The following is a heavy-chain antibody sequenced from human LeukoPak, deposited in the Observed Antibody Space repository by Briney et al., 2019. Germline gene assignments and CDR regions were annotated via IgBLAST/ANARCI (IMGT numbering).Heavy chain of an antibody. Sequence: WASVTVSCKASGGSISTFDISWVRQAPGQGLEWMGGIIPVFGAAQYAQKFRGRVTINTDETTSAVYMELISLRSDDTAVYYCARAHPVFGENTEYSYYYMDVWGKGTTVTVSS. J-gene: IGHJ6*03. CDR1: GGSISTFD. V-gene: IGHV1-69*05. D-gene: IGHD3-3*01. CDR3: ARAHPVFGENTEYSYYYMDV. CDR2: IIPVFGAA.